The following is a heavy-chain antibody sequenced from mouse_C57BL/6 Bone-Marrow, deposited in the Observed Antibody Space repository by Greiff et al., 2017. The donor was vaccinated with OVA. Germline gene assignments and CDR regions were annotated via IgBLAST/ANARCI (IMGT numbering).Heavy chain of an antibody. D-gene: IGHD3-2*02. CDR2: IWSGGST. J-gene: IGHJ4*01. CDR3: ARKWEAQYYAMDY. V-gene: IGHV2-2*01. CDR1: GFSLTSYG. Sequence: VQLKQSGPGLVQPSQSLSITCTVSGFSLTSYGVHWVRQSPGKGLEWLGVIWSGGSTDYNAAFISSLSISKDNSTSQVFFKMNSLQADDRAIYYGARKWEAQYYAMDYWGQGTSVTVSS.